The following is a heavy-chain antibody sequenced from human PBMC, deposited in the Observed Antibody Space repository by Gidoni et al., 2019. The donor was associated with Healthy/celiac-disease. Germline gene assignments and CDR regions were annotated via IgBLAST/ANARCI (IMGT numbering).Heavy chain of an antibody. CDR2: IKSKTDGGTT. CDR1: GFTFSNAW. Sequence: EVQLVESGGGLVKPGGSLRLSCAASGFTFSNAWMRWFRQAPGKGVEWVGRIKSKTDGGTTDYAAPVKGRFTIARDDSKNTLYLQMNSLKTEDTAVYDCTTDSHLIHDYGDYEYPFGAFDIWGQGTMVTVSS. J-gene: IGHJ3*02. V-gene: IGHV3-15*01. D-gene: IGHD4-17*01. CDR3: TTDSHLIHDYGDYEYPFGAFDI.